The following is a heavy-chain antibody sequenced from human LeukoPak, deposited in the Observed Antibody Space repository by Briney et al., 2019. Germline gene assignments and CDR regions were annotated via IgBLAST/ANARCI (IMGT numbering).Heavy chain of an antibody. V-gene: IGHV4-34*01. Sequence: PSETLSLTCAVYGGSFSGYYWSWIRQPPGKGLELIGEINHSGSTNYNPSLKSRVTISVDTAKNQFSLKLSSVTAADTAVYYCARSTFGVVVPASRYGMDVWGQGTTVTVSS. CDR3: ARSTFGVVVPASRYGMDV. J-gene: IGHJ6*02. CDR2: INHSGST. CDR1: GGSFSGYY. D-gene: IGHD2-2*01.